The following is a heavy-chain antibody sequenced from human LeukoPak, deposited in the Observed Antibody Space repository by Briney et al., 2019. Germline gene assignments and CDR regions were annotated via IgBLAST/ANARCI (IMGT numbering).Heavy chain of an antibody. D-gene: IGHD6-19*01. CDR3: AKIAVAGRYYYYYYMDV. CDR1: GYIFTGYY. V-gene: IGHV1-8*02. CDR2: MNPNSGNT. Sequence: GASVKVSCKASGYIFTGYYMHWVRQATGQGLEWMGWMNPNSGNTGYAQKFQGRVTMTRNTSISTAYMELSSLRSEDTAVYYCAKIAVAGRYYYYYYMDVWGKGTTVTISS. J-gene: IGHJ6*03.